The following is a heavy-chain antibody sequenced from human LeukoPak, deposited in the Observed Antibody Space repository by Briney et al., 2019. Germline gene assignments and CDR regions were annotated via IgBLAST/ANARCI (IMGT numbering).Heavy chain of an antibody. CDR1: GLPFSAVW. CDR3: ARDSYRSLDY. J-gene: IGHJ4*02. V-gene: IGHV3-7*01. Sequence: GGSLRLSCAASGLPFSAVWMSWVRQAPGKGLKWVANINQNGRRIDDVDSVKGRFSIARDNNNKLLYLQMHSLRAEDTAMYFCARDSYRSLDYWGQGTLVTVSS. D-gene: IGHD4-11*01. CDR2: INQNGRRI.